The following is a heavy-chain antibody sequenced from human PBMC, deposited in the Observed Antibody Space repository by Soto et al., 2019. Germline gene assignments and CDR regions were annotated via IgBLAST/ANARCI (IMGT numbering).Heavy chain of an antibody. V-gene: IGHV3-30*18. CDR3: AKEFRHDNWFFEH. CDR1: GFTLSRQG. CDR2: IALDGSVS. D-gene: IGHD3-22*01. Sequence: GGALRLSCAVSGFTLSRQGMQWVRQAPGKGLEWVAVIALDGSVSYYTDSVKGRFTVSRDNSKSILYLQMNSLRAEDTAVYYCAKEFRHDNWFFEHWGQGTQVTVSS. J-gene: IGHJ4*02.